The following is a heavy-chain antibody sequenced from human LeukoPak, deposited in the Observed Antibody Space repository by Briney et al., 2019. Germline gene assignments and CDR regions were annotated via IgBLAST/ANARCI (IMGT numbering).Heavy chain of an antibody. CDR2: ICADNGNT. Sequence: ASVKVSCKASGYTFTSYGISWVRQAPGQGLEWIGWICADNGNTNYAQKLQGRVTMTTDTSTSTAYMELRSLRSDDTAVYYCARAVYSSSSYYYYYYYMDVWGKGTTVTVSS. CDR3: ARAVYSSSSYYYYYYYMDV. J-gene: IGHJ6*03. D-gene: IGHD6-13*01. CDR1: GYTFTSYG. V-gene: IGHV1-18*01.